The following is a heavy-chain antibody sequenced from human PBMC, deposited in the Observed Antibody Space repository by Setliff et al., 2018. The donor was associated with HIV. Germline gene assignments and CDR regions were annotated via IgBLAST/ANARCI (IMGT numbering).Heavy chain of an antibody. D-gene: IGHD2-15*01. CDR1: GGSINNDIYF. V-gene: IGHV4-31*03. CDR3: ARGAVVTNYFDY. J-gene: IGHJ4*02. Sequence: SETLSLTCSVSGGSINNDIYFWSWIRQHPGKGLEWIGYIYYSGSTYYNPSLKSRITISVDTSKNQFSLKLSSVTAADTAVYYCARGAVVTNYFDYWGQGTLVTVSS. CDR2: IYYSGST.